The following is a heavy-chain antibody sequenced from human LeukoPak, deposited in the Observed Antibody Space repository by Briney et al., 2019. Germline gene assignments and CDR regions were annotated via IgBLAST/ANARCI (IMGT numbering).Heavy chain of an antibody. J-gene: IGHJ4*02. V-gene: IGHV4-59*01. Sequence: SETLSLTCTVSGGSISSYYWSWIRQPPGKGLEWIGYIYYSGSTNYNPSLKSRVTISVDTSKNQFSLKLSSVTAAGTAVYYCARDSYCGGDCYKPFDYWGQGTLVTVSS. D-gene: IGHD2-21*01. CDR2: IYYSGST. CDR1: GGSISSYY. CDR3: ARDSYCGGDCYKPFDY.